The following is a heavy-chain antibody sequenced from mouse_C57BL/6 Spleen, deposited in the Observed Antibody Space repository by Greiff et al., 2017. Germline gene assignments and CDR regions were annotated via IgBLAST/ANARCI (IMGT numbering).Heavy chain of an antibody. D-gene: IGHD4-1*01. CDR2: ISDGGSYT. CDR1: GFTFSSYA. V-gene: IGHV5-4*03. CDR3: ADWDGFAY. Sequence: EVKLQESGGGLVKPGGSLKLSCAASGFTFSSYAMSWVRQTPEKRLEWVATISDGGSYTYYPDNVKGRFTISRDNAKNNLYLQMSHLKSEDTAMYYCADWDGFAYWGQGTLVTVSA. J-gene: IGHJ3*01.